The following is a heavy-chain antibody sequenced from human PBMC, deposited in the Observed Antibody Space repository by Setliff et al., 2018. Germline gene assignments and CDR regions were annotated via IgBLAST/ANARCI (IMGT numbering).Heavy chain of an antibody. CDR3: AHTDWGSADY. J-gene: IGHJ4*02. D-gene: IGHD7-27*01. CDR2: IYWDDDK. Sequence: TLSLTCAVYGGSFSTYYWIWIRQPPGKALEWLALIYWDDDKRYSPSLKSRLTITKDTSKNQVVLTMTNMDPVDTATYYCAHTDWGSADYWGQGTLVTVSS. CDR1: GGSFSTYYW. V-gene: IGHV2-5*02.